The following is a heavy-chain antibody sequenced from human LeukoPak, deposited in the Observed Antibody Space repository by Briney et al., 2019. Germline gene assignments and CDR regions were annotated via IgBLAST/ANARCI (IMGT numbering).Heavy chain of an antibody. CDR2: ISYDGSNK. J-gene: IGHJ2*01. CDR3: ARAPASNWGFPHWYFDL. Sequence: PGGSLRLSCAVSGFTFSSNAMHWVRQAPGKGLEWVAIISYDGSNKYYADSVKGRFTISRDNSKNTLFLQMNSLRAEDTAVYYCARAPASNWGFPHWYFDLWGRGTLVTASS. CDR1: GFTFSSNA. D-gene: IGHD7-27*01. V-gene: IGHV3-30-3*01.